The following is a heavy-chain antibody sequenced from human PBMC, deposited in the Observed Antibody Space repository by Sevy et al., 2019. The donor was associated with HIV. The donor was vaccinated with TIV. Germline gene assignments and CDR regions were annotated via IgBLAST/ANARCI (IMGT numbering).Heavy chain of an antibody. CDR3: AREPTPYYDFWSGRYGMDV. Sequence: SETLSLTCTVSGGSISSGDYYWSWIRQPPGKGLEWIGYIYYSGSTYYNPSLKSRVTISVDTSKNQFSLKLSSGTAADTAVYYCAREPTPYYDFWSGRYGMDVWGQGTTVTVSS. J-gene: IGHJ6*02. CDR1: GGSISSGDYY. D-gene: IGHD3-3*01. V-gene: IGHV4-30-4*01. CDR2: IYYSGST.